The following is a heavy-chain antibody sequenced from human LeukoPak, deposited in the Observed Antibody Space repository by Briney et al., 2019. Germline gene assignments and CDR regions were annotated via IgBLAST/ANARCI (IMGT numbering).Heavy chain of an antibody. CDR2: IYYSGSP. J-gene: IGHJ4*02. D-gene: IGHD4-11*01. Sequence: SSETLSLTCTVSGGSIRSYYWSWIRQPPGKGLEWIGYIYYSGSPNYNPSLKSPVTISVATSKNQSTLKLSSVTAAATAAYYCARAVPSPTDLDYWGQGTLVTVSS. CDR3: ARAVPSPTDLDY. V-gene: IGHV4-59*12. CDR1: GGSIRSYY.